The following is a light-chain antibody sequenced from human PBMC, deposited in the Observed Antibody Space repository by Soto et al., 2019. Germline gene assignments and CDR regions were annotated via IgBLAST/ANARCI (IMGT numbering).Light chain of an antibody. CDR3: QQSYSTRT. CDR2: GAS. V-gene: IGKV3D-15*01. Sequence: ERVMTQSPATLSVSPGERATLSCRASQNVNNNLAWYQQKPGQGPRLLIYGASSRATGIPDRFSGSGSGTDFTLTISSLQPEDFATYYCQQSYSTRTFGQGTKVDIK. J-gene: IGKJ1*01. CDR1: QNVNNN.